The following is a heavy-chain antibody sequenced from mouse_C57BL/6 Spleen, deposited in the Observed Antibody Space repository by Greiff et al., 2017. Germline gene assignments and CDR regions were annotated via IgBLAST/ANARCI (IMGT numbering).Heavy chain of an antibody. J-gene: IGHJ3*01. D-gene: IGHD2-1*01. CDR1: GFSFNTYA. V-gene: IGHV10-1*01. CDR3: VRPYGNYGDWFAY. CDR2: IRSKSNNYAT. Sequence: DVKLVESGGGLVQPKGSLKLSCAASGFSFNTYAMNWVRQAPGKGLEWVARIRSKSNNYATYYADSVKDRFTISRDDSESMLYLQMNNLKTEDTAMYYCVRPYGNYGDWFAYWGQGTLVTVSA.